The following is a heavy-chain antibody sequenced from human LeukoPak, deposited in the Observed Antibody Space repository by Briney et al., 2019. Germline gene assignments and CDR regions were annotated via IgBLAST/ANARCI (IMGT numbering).Heavy chain of an antibody. D-gene: IGHD3-10*01. CDR2: IYYSGST. Sequence: SETLSLTCTVSGGSISSYYWNWIRQPPGKGLEWIGYIYYSGSTNYNPSLKSRVTISVDTSKNQFSLKLSSVTAADTAVYYCARGVVRGASPNHWFDPWGQGTLVTVSS. CDR1: GGSISSYY. V-gene: IGHV4-59*01. J-gene: IGHJ5*02. CDR3: ARGVVRGASPNHWFDP.